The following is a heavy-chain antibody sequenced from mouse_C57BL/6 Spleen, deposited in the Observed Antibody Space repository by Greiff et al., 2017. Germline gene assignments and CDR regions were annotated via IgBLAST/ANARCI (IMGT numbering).Heavy chain of an antibody. Sequence: QVQLKESGPGLVAPSQSLSITCTVSGFSLTSYGVHWVRQPPGKGLEWLVVIWSDGSTTYNSALKSRLSISKDNSKSQVFLKMNSLQTDDTAMYYCARGAYGSSPYYFDYWGQGTTLTVSS. CDR3: ARGAYGSSPYYFDY. J-gene: IGHJ2*01. CDR1: GFSLTSYG. V-gene: IGHV2-6*03. D-gene: IGHD1-1*01. CDR2: IWSDGST.